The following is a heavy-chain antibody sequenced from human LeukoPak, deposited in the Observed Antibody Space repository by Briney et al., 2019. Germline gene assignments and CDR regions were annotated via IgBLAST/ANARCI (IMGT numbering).Heavy chain of an antibody. CDR1: GYTFTSYG. V-gene: IGHV1-18*01. CDR2: ISAYNGNT. J-gene: IGHJ4*02. Sequence: GASVKVSCKASGYTFTSYGISWVRQAPGQGLERMGWISAYNGNTNYAQKLQGRVTMTTDTSTSTAYMELRSLRSDDTAVYYCARSSVKAISSLTSYWGQGTLVTVSS. CDR3: ARSSVKAISSLTSY. D-gene: IGHD6-6*01.